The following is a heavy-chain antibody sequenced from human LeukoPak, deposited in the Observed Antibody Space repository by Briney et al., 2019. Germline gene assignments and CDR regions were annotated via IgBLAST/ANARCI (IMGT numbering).Heavy chain of an antibody. J-gene: IGHJ4*02. D-gene: IGHD3-22*01. V-gene: IGHV3-23*01. CDR1: GFTFSSYA. CDR2: ISGSGGST. CDR3: AKHGIVVVITNSPNYFDY. Sequence: GGSLRLSCAASGFTFSSYAMSWVRQAPGKGPEWVSAISGSGGSTYYADSVKGRFTTSRDNSKNTLYLQMNSLRAEDTAVYYCAKHGIVVVITNSPNYFDYWGQGTLVTVSS.